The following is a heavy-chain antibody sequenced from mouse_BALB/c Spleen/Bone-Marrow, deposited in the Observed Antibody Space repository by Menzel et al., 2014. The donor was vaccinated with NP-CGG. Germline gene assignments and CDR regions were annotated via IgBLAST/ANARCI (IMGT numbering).Heavy chain of an antibody. CDR2: ISGDGRYT. D-gene: IGHD2-4*01. Sequence: EVMLVESGGGLVKSGGSLKLPCAASGFSFSNYGMSWVRQTPEKRLEWVATISGDGRYTFYSDSVKGRFTISRDNAKNNLYLQLSSLRSEDTALYYCARHAYYDQTEVSFVYWGQGTLVTVSA. J-gene: IGHJ3*01. CDR3: ARHAYYDQTEVSFVY. CDR1: GFSFSNYG. V-gene: IGHV5-9-2*01.